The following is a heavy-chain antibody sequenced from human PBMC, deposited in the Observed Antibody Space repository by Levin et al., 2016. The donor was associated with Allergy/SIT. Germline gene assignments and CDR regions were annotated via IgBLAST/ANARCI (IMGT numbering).Heavy chain of an antibody. CDR1: GFTFTTYN. Sequence: GESLKISCATSGFTFTTYNMNWVRQAPGKGLEWVSSISTGSSNIYYADSVKGRFTVSRDNVKNILYLQMTGLRAEDTARYYCARDWLSSSGWPPVWEAFDVWGQGAMVTVSS. CDR3: ARDWLSSSGWPPVWEAFDV. D-gene: IGHD6-19*01. V-gene: IGHV3-21*03. J-gene: IGHJ3*01. CDR2: ISTGSSNI.